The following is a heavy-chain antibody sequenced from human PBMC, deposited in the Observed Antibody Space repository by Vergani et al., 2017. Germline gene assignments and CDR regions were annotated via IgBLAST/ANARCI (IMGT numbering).Heavy chain of an antibody. V-gene: IGHV4-4*07. CDR2: IYTSGST. CDR3: AREQERVRGASTAQYYYYYDGMDV. D-gene: IGHD3-10*01. Sequence: QVQLQESGPGLVKPSETLSLTCTVSGGSISSYYWSWIRQPAGKGLEWIGRIYTSGSTNYNPSLKSRVTMSVDTSKNQFSLKLSSMTAADTAVYYCAREQERVRGASTAQYYYYYDGMDVWGQGTTVTVSS. J-gene: IGHJ6*02. CDR1: GGSISSYY.